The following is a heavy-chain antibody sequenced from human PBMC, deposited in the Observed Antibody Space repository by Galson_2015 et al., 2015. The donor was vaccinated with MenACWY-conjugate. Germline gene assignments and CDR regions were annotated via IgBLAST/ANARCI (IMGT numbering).Heavy chain of an antibody. CDR2: MNPNSGNT. CDR1: GYTFTSYD. Sequence: SVKVSCKASGYTFTSYDINWVRQATGQGLEWMGWMNPNSGNTGYAQKFQGRVTVTRNTSISTAYMELSSLRSEDTAVYYCARGGGYYDFWSGYYRIPWFDPRGQGTLVTVSS. V-gene: IGHV1-8*01. D-gene: IGHD3-3*01. J-gene: IGHJ5*02. CDR3: ARGGGYYDFWSGYYRIPWFDP.